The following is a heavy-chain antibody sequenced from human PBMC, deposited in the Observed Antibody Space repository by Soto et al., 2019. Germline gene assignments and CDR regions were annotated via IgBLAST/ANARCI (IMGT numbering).Heavy chain of an antibody. CDR3: ATRTDYYDGSGSLGGMDV. CDR1: GGSISSGSYY. Sequence: QVQLQESGPGLVKPSQTLSLTCTVSGGSISSGSYYWSWIRQLPGKGLEWIGYIYYSGSTYYNPSLESRVTISVDTSKNQFSLKLNSVTAADTAVYYCATRTDYYDGSGSLGGMDVWGQGTTVTVSS. J-gene: IGHJ6*02. CDR2: IYYSGST. D-gene: IGHD3-10*01. V-gene: IGHV4-31*03.